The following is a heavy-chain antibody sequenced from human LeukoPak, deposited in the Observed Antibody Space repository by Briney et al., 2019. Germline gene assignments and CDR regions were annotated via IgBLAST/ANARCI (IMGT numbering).Heavy chain of an antibody. CDR3: ARDAGLDY. CDR1: EFIFSNYG. CDR2: ISASGGRT. V-gene: IGHV3-23*01. Sequence: GGSLRLSCVASEFIFSNYGMSWVRQAPGKGLEWVSAISASGGRTNYADSVKGRFTISRDNSKNTLYLQMNSLRAEDTAVYYCARDAGLDYWGQGTLVTVSS. J-gene: IGHJ4*02.